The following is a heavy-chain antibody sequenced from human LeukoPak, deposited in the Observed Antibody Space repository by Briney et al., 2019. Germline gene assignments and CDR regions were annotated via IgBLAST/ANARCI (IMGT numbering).Heavy chain of an antibody. CDR2: ISGSGGST. J-gene: IGHJ4*02. Sequence: PGGSLRLSCAASGFTFSSYAMSWVRQAPGKGLEWVSAISGSGGSTYYADSVKGRFTISRDNSKNTLYLQMNSLRADDTAVYFCARPVCCTSTSRRVPGVYCFDYWGQGTLVTVSS. CDR3: ARPVCCTSTSRRVPGVYCFDY. D-gene: IGHD2-2*01. CDR1: GFTFSSYA. V-gene: IGHV3-23*01.